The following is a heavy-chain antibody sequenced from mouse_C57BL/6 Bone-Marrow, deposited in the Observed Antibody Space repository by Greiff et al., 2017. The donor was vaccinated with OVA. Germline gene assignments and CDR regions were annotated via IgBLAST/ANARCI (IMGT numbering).Heavy chain of an antibody. CDR2: ITYDGSN. Sequence: VQLKQSGPGLVKPSQSLSLTCSVTGYSITSGYYWNWLRQLPANKLEWMVFITYDGSNNYNPSLKNRISLTRDTSKNQFVLKLNTVTTEDTATYYCARRGDGSERDYWGQGTSVTVSS. CDR3: ARRGDGSERDY. V-gene: IGHV3-6*01. J-gene: IGHJ4*01. D-gene: IGHD2-3*01. CDR1: GYSITSGYY.